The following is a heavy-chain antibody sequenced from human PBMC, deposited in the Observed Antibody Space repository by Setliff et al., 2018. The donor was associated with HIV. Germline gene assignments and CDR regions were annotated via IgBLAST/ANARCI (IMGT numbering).Heavy chain of an antibody. D-gene: IGHD3-10*01. Sequence: PSETLSLTCAVSGYSITSGYYWGWIRQPPGKGLEWIGEINHGGDTNYNPSLKSRVTISVGSSYNHFSLKLSSVTAADTGVYYCASRRGIEFYFDIWGQGTPVTVSS. CDR2: INHGGDT. V-gene: IGHV4-38-2*01. J-gene: IGHJ4*02. CDR1: GYSITSGYY. CDR3: ASRRGIEFYFDI.